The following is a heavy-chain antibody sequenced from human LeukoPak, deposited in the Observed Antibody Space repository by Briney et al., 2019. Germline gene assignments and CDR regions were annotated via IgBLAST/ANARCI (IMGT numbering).Heavy chain of an antibody. V-gene: IGHV4-59*08. D-gene: IGHD6-13*01. CDR3: ARSPGSSWVDY. CDR1: GGSISSYY. J-gene: IGHJ4*02. Sequence: SETLSLTRTVSGGSISSYYWSWIRQPPGKGLEWIGYIYYSGSTNYNPSLKSRVTISVDTSKNQFSLKLSSVTAADTAVYYCARSPGSSWVDYWGQGTLVTVSS. CDR2: IYYSGST.